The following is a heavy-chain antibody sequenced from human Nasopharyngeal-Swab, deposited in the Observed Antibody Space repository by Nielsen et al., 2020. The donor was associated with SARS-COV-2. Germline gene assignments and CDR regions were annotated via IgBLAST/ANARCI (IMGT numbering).Heavy chain of an antibody. CDR2: INHSGST. CDR3: ARDPGSGSFYFDY. V-gene: IGHV4-34*01. Sequence: WIRQPPGKGLEWIGEINHSGSTNYNPSLKSRVTISVDTSKNQFSLKLSSVTAADTAVYYRARDPGSGSFYFDYWGQGTLVTVSS. J-gene: IGHJ4*02. D-gene: IGHD3-22*01.